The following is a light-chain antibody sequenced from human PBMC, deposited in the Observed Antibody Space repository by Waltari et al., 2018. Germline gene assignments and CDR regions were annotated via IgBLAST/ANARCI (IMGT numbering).Light chain of an antibody. J-gene: IGLJ2*01. V-gene: IGLV1-40*01. CDR2: ANV. Sequence: QSVLTQPPSVSGTPGKRVTIYCSGSTYNIGATYDVHWYQQHPGTAPKLLIFANVHRPSGVPDRFSGSKSGTSASLAITGLQAEDEADYYCQSYDRRLEVIFGGGTKLAVL. CDR1: TYNIGATYD. CDR3: QSYDRRLEVI.